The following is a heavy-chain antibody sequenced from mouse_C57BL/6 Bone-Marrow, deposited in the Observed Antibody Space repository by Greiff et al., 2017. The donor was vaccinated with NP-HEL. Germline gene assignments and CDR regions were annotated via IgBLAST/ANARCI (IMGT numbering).Heavy chain of an antibody. J-gene: IGHJ1*03. D-gene: IGHD2-2*01. CDR3: ARPPRSTMVTTRGWYFDV. Sequence: QVQLQQSGAELARPGASVKLSCKASGYTFTSYGISWVKQRTGQGLEWIGEIYPRSGNTYYNEKFKGKATLTADKSSSTAYMELRSLTSEASAVYFCARPPRSTMVTTRGWYFDVWGTGTTVTVSS. CDR1: GYTFTSYG. CDR2: IYPRSGNT. V-gene: IGHV1-81*01.